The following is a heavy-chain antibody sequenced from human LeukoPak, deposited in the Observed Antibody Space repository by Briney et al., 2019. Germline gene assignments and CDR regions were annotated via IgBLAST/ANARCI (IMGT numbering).Heavy chain of an antibody. Sequence: GGSLRLSCAASGFNFSDYYLSWIRQAPGKGLEWVSYITSSGSTLYYADSVKGRFTISRDNAKNSLSLQINSLRAEDTAVYYCASGYTVLGGDYGMDVWGQGTTVTVSS. CDR1: GFNFSDYY. CDR2: ITSSGSTL. CDR3: ASGYTVLGGDYGMDV. V-gene: IGHV3-11*01. J-gene: IGHJ6*02. D-gene: IGHD5-18*01.